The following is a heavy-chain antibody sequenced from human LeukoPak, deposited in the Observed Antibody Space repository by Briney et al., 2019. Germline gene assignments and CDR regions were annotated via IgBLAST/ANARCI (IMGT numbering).Heavy chain of an antibody. CDR3: AKESTAMDASLFDY. Sequence: GGSLRLSCAASGFSISNYAMSWVRQAPGKGLEWVSAISGSGGSTYYADSVKGRFTISRDNSKNTLYLQMNSLRAEDTAVYYCAKESTAMDASLFDYWGQGTLVTVSS. V-gene: IGHV3-23*01. J-gene: IGHJ4*02. CDR1: GFSISNYA. CDR2: ISGSGGST. D-gene: IGHD5-18*01.